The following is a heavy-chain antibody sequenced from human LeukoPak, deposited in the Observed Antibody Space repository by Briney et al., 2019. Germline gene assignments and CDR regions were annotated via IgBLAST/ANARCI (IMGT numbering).Heavy chain of an antibody. CDR1: GFTFSTYA. CDR2: IGASGADI. Sequence: GGSLRLSCTASGFTFSTYAMTWVRQAPGKGLDWVSAIGASGADIYYADSAKGRFTVSRDNSKNTLYLQMSSLRADDTAVYFCAKRPRDSSGYYLGAFDGWGQGTTVTVSS. V-gene: IGHV3-23*01. CDR3: AKRPRDSSGYYLGAFDG. D-gene: IGHD3-22*01. J-gene: IGHJ3*01.